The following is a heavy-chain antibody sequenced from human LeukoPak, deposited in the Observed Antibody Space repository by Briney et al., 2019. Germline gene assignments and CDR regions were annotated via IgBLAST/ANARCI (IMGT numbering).Heavy chain of an antibody. CDR2: IYTSGST. CDR1: GGSISSGSYY. J-gene: IGHJ3*02. CDR3: ARAFTI. V-gene: IGHV4-61*02. Sequence: PSQTLSLTCTVSGGSISSGSYYWSWIRQPAGKGLEWIGRIYTSGSTNYNPSLKSRVTISVDTSNNQFSLKLSSVTAAAPAVYNCARAFTIWGQGTMVTVSS. D-gene: IGHD2/OR15-2a*01.